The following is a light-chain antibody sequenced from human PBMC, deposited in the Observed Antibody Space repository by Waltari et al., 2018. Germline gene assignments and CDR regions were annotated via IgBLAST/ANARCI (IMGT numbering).Light chain of an antibody. J-gene: IGKJ2*01. V-gene: IGKV3-15*01. CDR3: QQYNHWPPYT. CDR1: QSVGSN. Sequence: EVVMTQFPATLSVSLGGRGALSCRASQSVGSNLAWYQQKPGQAPRLLIHGASTRATGIPDRFSGSGSGTDFTLTINSLQSEDFAIYYCQQYNHWPPYTFGQGTKLEI. CDR2: GAS.